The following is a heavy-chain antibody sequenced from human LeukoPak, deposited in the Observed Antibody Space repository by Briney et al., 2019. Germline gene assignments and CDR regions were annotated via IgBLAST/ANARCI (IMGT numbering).Heavy chain of an antibody. V-gene: IGHV1-2*02. J-gene: IGHJ4*02. D-gene: IGHD3-10*01. CDR3: ARGITMVRGASPGY. CDR1: GYTFTGYY. Sequence: GASVKVSCKASGYTFTGYYMHWVRQAPGQGLEWMGWINPNSGGTNYAQKFQGRVTMTRDTSISTAYMELSRLRSVDTAVYYCARGITMVRGASPGYWGQGTLVTVSS. CDR2: INPNSGGT.